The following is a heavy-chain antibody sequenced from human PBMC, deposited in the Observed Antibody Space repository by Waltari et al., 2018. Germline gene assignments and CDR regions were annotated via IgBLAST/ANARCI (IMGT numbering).Heavy chain of an antibody. CDR1: GGSISSGGYY. Sequence: QVQLQESGPGLVKPSQTLSLTCTVSGGSISSGGYYWSWIRQHPGKGLEWIGYIYHSGSTYYNPSLKSRVTISVDRSKNQFSLKLSSVTAADTAVYYCARASSPLWYFDLWGRGTLVTVSS. CDR2: IYHSGST. CDR3: ARASSPLWYFDL. V-gene: IGHV4-31*03. J-gene: IGHJ2*01.